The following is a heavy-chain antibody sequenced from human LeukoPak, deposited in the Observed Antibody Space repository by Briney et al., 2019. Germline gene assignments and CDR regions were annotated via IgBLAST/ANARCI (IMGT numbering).Heavy chain of an antibody. D-gene: IGHD5-24*01. CDR2: INPNSGGT. V-gene: IGHV1-2*02. J-gene: IGHJ4*02. Sequence: ASVKVSCKASGYTFTGYYMHWVRQAPGQGLEWMGWINPNSGGTNYAQKFQGRVTMTRDTSISTAYMELSRLGSDDTAVYYCARPRQSRDGYRNWGQGTLVTVSS. CDR3: ARPRQSRDGYRN. CDR1: GYTFTGYY.